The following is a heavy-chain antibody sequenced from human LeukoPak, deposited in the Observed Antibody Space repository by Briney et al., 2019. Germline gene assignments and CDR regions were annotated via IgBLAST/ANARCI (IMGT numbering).Heavy chain of an antibody. D-gene: IGHD6-13*01. CDR3: ARRGNKIAAAGTIAFDI. CDR1: RGSIMTTHW. V-gene: IGHV4-4*02. Sequence: SETLSLTCTLSRGSIMTTHWWSWVRQPPGKGLEWIGEIYHTGTTNYSPSLKSRLTISVDTSKNQFSLKLSSVTAADTAVYYCARRGNKIAAAGTIAFDIWGQGTMVTVSS. J-gene: IGHJ3*02. CDR2: IYHTGTT.